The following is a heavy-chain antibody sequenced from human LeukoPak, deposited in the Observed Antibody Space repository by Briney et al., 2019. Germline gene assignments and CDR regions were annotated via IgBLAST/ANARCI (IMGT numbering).Heavy chain of an antibody. V-gene: IGHV4-59*01. Sequence: SETLSLTCTVSGGSISSYYWSWIRQPPGKGLEWIGYIYYSGSTNYNPSLKSRVTISVDTSKNQFSLKLSSVTAADTAVYYCARMRVGYCTNGVCYGDYYYYYMDVWGKGTTVTVSS. CDR2: IYYSGST. D-gene: IGHD2-8*01. CDR1: GGSISSYY. J-gene: IGHJ6*03. CDR3: ARMRVGYCTNGVCYGDYYYYYMDV.